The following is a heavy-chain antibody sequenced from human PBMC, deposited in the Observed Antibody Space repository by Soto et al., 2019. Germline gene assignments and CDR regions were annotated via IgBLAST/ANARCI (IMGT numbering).Heavy chain of an antibody. Sequence: SETLSLTCTVSGGSISSYYWSWIRQPPGKGLEWIGNIYYSGSTNYNPSLKSRVTISVDTSKNQFSLKLSSVTAADTAVYYCARQLILYYDSSGYYYGTDYWGQGTLVTVSS. J-gene: IGHJ4*02. CDR1: GGSISSYY. CDR3: ARQLILYYDSSGYYYGTDY. D-gene: IGHD3-22*01. CDR2: IYYSGST. V-gene: IGHV4-59*08.